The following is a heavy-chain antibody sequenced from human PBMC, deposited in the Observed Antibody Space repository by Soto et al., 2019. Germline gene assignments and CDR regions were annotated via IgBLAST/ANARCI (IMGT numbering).Heavy chain of an antibody. CDR2: IYYSGSS. V-gene: IGHV4-59*08. D-gene: IGHD6-13*01. CDR1: DGSIGNSY. Sequence: QVQLQESGPGLVKPSETLSLTCTVSDGSIGNSYWSGIRQSPGKGLEWIGYIYYSGSSNYNPSLKSRVSISVDTSKNQFSLKLSSVTAADTAVYYCARHSSSWPIFDYWGQGTLVIVSS. CDR3: ARHSSSWPIFDY. J-gene: IGHJ4*02.